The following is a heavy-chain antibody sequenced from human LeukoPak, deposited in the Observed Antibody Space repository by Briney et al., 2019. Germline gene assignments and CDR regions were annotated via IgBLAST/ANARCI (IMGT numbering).Heavy chain of an antibody. Sequence: ASVKVSCKASGYTFTNYGVRWVRQAPGQGLEWMGWIRGSNGNTNNAQKVQGRVTMTTDTSTSTAYMELRSLRSDDTAVYYCARYPLSCSSNWHYYFDYWGQGTLLTVSS. D-gene: IGHD2-2*01. CDR3: ARYPLSCSSNWHYYFDY. CDR2: IRGSNGNT. V-gene: IGHV1-18*01. CDR1: GYTFTNYG. J-gene: IGHJ4*02.